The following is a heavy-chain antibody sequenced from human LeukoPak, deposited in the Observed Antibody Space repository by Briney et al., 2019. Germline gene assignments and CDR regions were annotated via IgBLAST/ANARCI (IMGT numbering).Heavy chain of an antibody. CDR3: AREVHLGAFDI. V-gene: IGHV1-18*04. CDR1: GYTFTGYY. CDR2: ISAYNGNT. Sequence: ASVKVSCKASGYTFTGYYMHWVRQAPGQGLEWMGWISAYNGNTNYAQKFQGRVTMTIDTSTSTAYMELRSLRSDDTAMYYCAREVHLGAFDIWGQGTMVTVSS. J-gene: IGHJ3*02. D-gene: IGHD3-16*01.